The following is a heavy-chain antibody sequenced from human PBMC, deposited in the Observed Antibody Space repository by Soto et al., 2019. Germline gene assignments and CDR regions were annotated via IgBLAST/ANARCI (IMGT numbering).Heavy chain of an antibody. V-gene: IGHV1-8*01. CDR3: ALTPIQKGHYYDRSPQYFQH. Sequence: QVQLVQSGAEVKKPGASVKVSCKASGYTFTSYDINWVRQATGQGLEWMGWMNPNSGNTGYAQKFQGRVTMTRNTSISTAYMELSSLRSEDTAVYYCALTPIQKGHYYDRSPQYFQHWGQGTLVTVSS. CDR2: MNPNSGNT. CDR1: GYTFTSYD. D-gene: IGHD3-22*01. J-gene: IGHJ1*01.